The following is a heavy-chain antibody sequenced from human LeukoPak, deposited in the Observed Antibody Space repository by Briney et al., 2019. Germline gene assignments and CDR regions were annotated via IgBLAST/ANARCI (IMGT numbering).Heavy chain of an antibody. J-gene: IGHJ4*02. V-gene: IGHV3-23*01. CDR3: ARDEAYSGSYYVDY. D-gene: IGHD1-26*01. CDR1: GFTFSSYA. Sequence: GSLRLSCAASGFTFSSYAMSWVRQAPGRGLEWVSGISTSGNTYHADSVKGRFTISRDNSKNSLYLQMNSLRDEDTAVYYCARDEAYSGSYYVDYWGQGTLVTVSS. CDR2: ISTSGNT.